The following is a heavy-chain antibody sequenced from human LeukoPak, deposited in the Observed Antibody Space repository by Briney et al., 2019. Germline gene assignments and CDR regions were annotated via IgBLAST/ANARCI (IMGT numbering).Heavy chain of an antibody. CDR3: ARVYPYYYMDV. Sequence: SETLSLTCTVSGGSMSSYYWSWIRQPPGKGLQWIGYIYYTGSTNYNPSLRSRVTISVDTSKNRFSLKLSSVTAADTAVYYCARVYPYYYMDVWGKGTTVTVSS. J-gene: IGHJ6*03. CDR2: IYYTGST. CDR1: GGSMSSYY. D-gene: IGHD5/OR15-5a*01. V-gene: IGHV4-59*01.